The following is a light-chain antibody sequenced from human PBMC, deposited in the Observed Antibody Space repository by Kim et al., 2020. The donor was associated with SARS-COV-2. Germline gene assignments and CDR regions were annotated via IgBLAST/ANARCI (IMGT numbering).Light chain of an antibody. CDR1: QSVSSN. CDR2: GAS. CDR3: QQYNDWPPLT. J-gene: IGKJ4*01. Sequence: IVMTQSPATLSVPPGERATLSCRASQSVSSNLAWYQQKPGQAPRLLIYGASTRATGIPGRFSGSGSGTEFTLTISSLQSEDFALYYCQQYNDWPPLTFGGGTKVDIK. V-gene: IGKV3-15*01.